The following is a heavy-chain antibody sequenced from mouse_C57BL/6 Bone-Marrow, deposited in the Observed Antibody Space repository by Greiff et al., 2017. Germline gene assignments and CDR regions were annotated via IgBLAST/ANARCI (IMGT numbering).Heavy chain of an antibody. D-gene: IGHD2-4*01. CDR3: ARSRGDYDYDGAWFAY. J-gene: IGHJ3*01. Sequence: VQLQQSGAELVKPGASVKLSCKASGYTFTSYWMHWVKQRPGRGLEWIGRIDPNRGGTKYTEKFKSKATLTVDKPSRTADMQLSSLTSEESAVYYCARSRGDYDYDGAWFAYWGQGTLVTVS. V-gene: IGHV1-72*01. CDR2: IDPNRGGT. CDR1: GYTFTSYW.